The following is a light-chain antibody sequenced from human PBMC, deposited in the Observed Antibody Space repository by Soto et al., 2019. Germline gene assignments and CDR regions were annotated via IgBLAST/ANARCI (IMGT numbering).Light chain of an antibody. CDR3: QQYASSPT. Sequence: EIVLTQSPATLSLSPGERATLSFRASQFIDSYLAWYRQIPGQAPRLLIYGASSRATGIPDKFSGSGSGADFSLTISRLEPEDFAVFYCQQYASSPTFGQGTKVDIK. CDR1: QFIDSY. J-gene: IGKJ1*01. V-gene: IGKV3-20*01. CDR2: GAS.